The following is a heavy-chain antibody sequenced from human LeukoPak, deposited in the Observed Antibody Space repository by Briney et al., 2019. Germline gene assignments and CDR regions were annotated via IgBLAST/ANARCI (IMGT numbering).Heavy chain of an antibody. CDR2: IYSGGST. CDR3: AREGKPSSYYYGMDV. J-gene: IGHJ6*02. CDR1: GFTVSSNY. V-gene: IGHV3-66*02. Sequence: PGGSLRLSCAASGFTVSSNYMSWVRQAPGKGLEWVSVIYSGGSTYYADSVKGRITISRDNSKNTLYLQMNSLRAEDTAVYYCAREGKPSSYYYGMDVWGQGTTVTVSS.